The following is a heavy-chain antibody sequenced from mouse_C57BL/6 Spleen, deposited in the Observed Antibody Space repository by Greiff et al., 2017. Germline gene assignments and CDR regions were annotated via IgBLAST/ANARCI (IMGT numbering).Heavy chain of an antibody. CDR1: GYTFTDHI. CDR3: GRQGAAGYFDY. CDR2: IYPVSGET. Sequence: LVESGAELASPGASVTLSCKASGYTFTDHIMNWVKKRPGQGLEWIGRIYPVSGETNYNQKFMGKDTFSVDRSSSTVYMVLNSLTSEDPAVYYCGRQGAAGYFDYWGQGTTLTVSS. V-gene: IGHV1-11*01. J-gene: IGHJ2*01.